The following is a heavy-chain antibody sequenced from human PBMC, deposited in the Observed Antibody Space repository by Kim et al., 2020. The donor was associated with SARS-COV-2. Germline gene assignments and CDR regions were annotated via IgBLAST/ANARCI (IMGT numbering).Heavy chain of an antibody. CDR2: IYYSGST. V-gene: IGHV4-39*01. CDR3: ARRTKLGYCSSTSCYPFGMDV. Sequence: SETLSLTCTVSGGSISSSSYYWGWIRQPPGKGLEWIGSIYYSGSTYYNPSLKSRVTISVDTSKNQFSLKLSSVTAADTAVYYCARRTKLGYCSSTSCYPFGMDVWGQGTTVTVSS. J-gene: IGHJ6*02. CDR1: GGSISSSSYY. D-gene: IGHD2-2*01.